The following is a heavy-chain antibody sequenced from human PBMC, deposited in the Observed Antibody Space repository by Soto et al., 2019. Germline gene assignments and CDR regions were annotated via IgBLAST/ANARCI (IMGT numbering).Heavy chain of an antibody. CDR3: AREVISPATSDAFDI. V-gene: IGHV4-31*03. CDR1: GGSLSSDNFF. D-gene: IGHD1-26*01. CDR2: IYHTGAA. J-gene: IGHJ3*02. Sequence: QVQLQESGPGLVKPSQTLSVTCTVSGGSLSSDNFFWSWVRQHPEPGLEWVGYIYHTGAAYYNPSLQSRLTLSLDTSKNRFSLSLISVTAADTAVYYCAREVISPATSDAFDIWGQGTMVTVSS.